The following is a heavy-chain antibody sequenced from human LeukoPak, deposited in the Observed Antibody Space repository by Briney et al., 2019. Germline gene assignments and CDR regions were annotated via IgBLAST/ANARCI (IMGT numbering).Heavy chain of an antibody. Sequence: PSETLSLTCTVSGGSISSYYWSWIRQPPGKGLEWIGYIYYSGSTNYNPSLKSRVTISVDTSKNQFSLKLSSVTPEDTAVYYCARDEEMATTNYFDYWGQGTLVTVPS. D-gene: IGHD5-24*01. V-gene: IGHV4-59*12. J-gene: IGHJ4*02. CDR3: ARDEEMATTNYFDY. CDR1: GGSISSYY. CDR2: IYYSGST.